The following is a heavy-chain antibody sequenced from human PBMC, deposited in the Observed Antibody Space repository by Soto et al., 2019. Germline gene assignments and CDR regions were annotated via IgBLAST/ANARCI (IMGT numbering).Heavy chain of an antibody. CDR2: IIPMFGSA. D-gene: IGHD5-12*01. CDR3: TRVSSEEMATTHYFDF. Sequence: QVQLVQSGADVQRPGSSVKVSCKVSGGIFNSYAISWVRQAPGQGLEWMGAIIPMFGSATYAQKFRGRATITADESTSTVYMELSCLGYEGTSMYYCTRVSSEEMATTHYFDFWGQGTLVTVSS. CDR1: GGIFNSYA. V-gene: IGHV1-69*01. J-gene: IGHJ4*02.